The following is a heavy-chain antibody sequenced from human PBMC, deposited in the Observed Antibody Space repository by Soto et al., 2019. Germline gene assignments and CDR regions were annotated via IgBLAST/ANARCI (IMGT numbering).Heavy chain of an antibody. V-gene: IGHV1-8*01. CDR1: GYTFTSYD. Sequence: ASVKVSCKASGYTFTSYDIYWVRQATGQGLEWMGWMNPNTGNSGYAQKSQGRVTMTSDTSISTAHMELSSLRSEDTAVYYCARRAETNGWNGFGADKYYFDFWGQGNLVTVSS. J-gene: IGHJ4*02. D-gene: IGHD1-1*01. CDR2: MNPNTGNS. CDR3: ARRAETNGWNGFGADKYYFDF.